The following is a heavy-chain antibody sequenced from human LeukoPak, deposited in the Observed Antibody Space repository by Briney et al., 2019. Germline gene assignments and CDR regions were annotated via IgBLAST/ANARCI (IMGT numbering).Heavy chain of an antibody. Sequence: LPGGSLRLSCAASGFTVSTNYMSWVRQAPGKGLEWVSVIYSGDTTYYADSVKGRFTISRDNSKNTMYLQMNSLRADDTAVYYCARDTRYSSGWSFDYWGQGTLVTVSS. D-gene: IGHD6-19*01. J-gene: IGHJ4*02. V-gene: IGHV3-53*01. CDR1: GFTVSTNY. CDR2: IYSGDTT. CDR3: ARDTRYSSGWSFDY.